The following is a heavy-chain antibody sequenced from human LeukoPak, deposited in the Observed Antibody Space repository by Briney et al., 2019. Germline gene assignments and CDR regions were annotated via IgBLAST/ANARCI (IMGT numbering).Heavy chain of an antibody. V-gene: IGHV3-48*02. Sequence: GGSLRLSCAASGFRFSDYSLSWVRQAPGKGLEWVSYISSSSSAIHYADSVRGRFTISRDNAKNSLYLQMSSLRDDDTAVYYCARVLGYSSLLYYFDYWGQGTLVTVPS. CDR2: ISSSSSAI. D-gene: IGHD5-18*01. J-gene: IGHJ4*02. CDR3: ARVLGYSSLLYYFDY. CDR1: GFRFSDYS.